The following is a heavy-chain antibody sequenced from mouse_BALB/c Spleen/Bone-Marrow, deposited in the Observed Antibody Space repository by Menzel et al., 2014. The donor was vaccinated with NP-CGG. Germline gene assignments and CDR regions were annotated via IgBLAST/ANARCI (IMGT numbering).Heavy chain of an antibody. J-gene: IGHJ3*01. D-gene: IGHD2-3*01. CDR2: INPDSSTI. V-gene: IGHV4-1*02. CDR3: ARLGYYRGFAY. Sequence: EVQLQQSGGGLVQPGGSLKLSCAASGFDFSRYWMSWVRQAPGKGLEWIGEINPDSSTINYTPSLKDKFIISRDNAKNTLYLQMSKVRSEDTALYYCARLGYYRGFAYWGQGTLVTVSA. CDR1: GFDFSRYW.